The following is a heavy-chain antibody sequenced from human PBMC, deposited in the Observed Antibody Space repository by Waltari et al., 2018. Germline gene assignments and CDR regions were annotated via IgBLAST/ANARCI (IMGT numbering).Heavy chain of an antibody. J-gene: IGHJ4*02. V-gene: IGHV4-4*07. CDR3: ARENRGRSYSHFDY. CDR1: GGSISNYF. CDR2: IYTSENT. D-gene: IGHD1-26*01. Sequence: QVQLQESGPGLVKPSETLSLTCTVSGGSISNYFWSWIRQPAGKGPEWIGRIYTSENTNYNPSLKSRVTMSVDTSKNQFSLKLNSVTAADTAVYYCARENRGRSYSHFDYWGQGTLVTVSS.